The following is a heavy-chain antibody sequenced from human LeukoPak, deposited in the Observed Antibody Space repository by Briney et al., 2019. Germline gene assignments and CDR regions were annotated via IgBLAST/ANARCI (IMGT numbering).Heavy chain of an antibody. CDR1: GGSISSGGYS. Sequence: PSETLSLTCAVSGGSISSGGYSWSWIRQPPGKGLEWIGYIYHSGSTYYNPSLKSRVTISVDRSKNQFSLKLSSVTAADTAVYYCARGPELDDYVWGSYRYQVGYYFDYWGQGTLVTVSS. D-gene: IGHD3-16*02. CDR2: IYHSGST. J-gene: IGHJ4*02. V-gene: IGHV4-30-2*01. CDR3: ARGPELDDYVWGSYRYQVGYYFDY.